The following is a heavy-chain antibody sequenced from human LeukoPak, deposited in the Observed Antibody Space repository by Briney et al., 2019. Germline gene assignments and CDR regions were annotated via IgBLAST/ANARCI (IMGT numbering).Heavy chain of an antibody. V-gene: IGHV1-18*01. CDR1: GYTFTSYG. CDR3: ARGVVPAMVRGSYQAPFDY. Sequence: ASVKVSCKASGYTFTSYGISWVRQAPGQGLEWMGWISAHNGNTNYAQKLQGRVTMTTDTSTSTAYMELRSLRSDDTAVYYCARGVVPAMVRGSYQAPFDYWGQGTLVTVSS. CDR2: ISAHNGNT. D-gene: IGHD3-10*01. J-gene: IGHJ4*02.